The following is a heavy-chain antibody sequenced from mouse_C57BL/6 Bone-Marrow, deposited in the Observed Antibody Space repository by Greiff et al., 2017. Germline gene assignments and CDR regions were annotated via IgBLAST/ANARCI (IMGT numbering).Heavy chain of an antibody. CDR2: INPNNGGT. CDR1: GYTFTDYN. Sequence: EVQLQQSGPELVKPGASVKIPCKASGYTFTDYNMDWVKQSHGKSLEWIGDINPNNGGTIYNQKFKGKATLTVDNSSSTAYMELRILSSEDTAFYYCARSYDYVLAFAYWGQGTLVTVSA. D-gene: IGHD2-4*01. CDR3: ARSYDYVLAFAY. V-gene: IGHV1-18*01. J-gene: IGHJ3*01.